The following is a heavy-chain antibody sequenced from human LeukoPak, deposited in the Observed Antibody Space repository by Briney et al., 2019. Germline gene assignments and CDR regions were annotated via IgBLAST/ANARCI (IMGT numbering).Heavy chain of an antibody. Sequence: ASVKVSCKASGGTFSSYAISWVRQAPGQGLEWMGLINPTGGSTGYAQKFQGRVTMTRDMSTSADYMELSSLRSEDTAIYYCARDNSVGDNAWWFDPWGQGTLVTVSS. CDR1: GGTFSSYA. D-gene: IGHD1-26*01. J-gene: IGHJ5*02. CDR2: INPTGGST. CDR3: ARDNSVGDNAWWFDP. V-gene: IGHV1-46*01.